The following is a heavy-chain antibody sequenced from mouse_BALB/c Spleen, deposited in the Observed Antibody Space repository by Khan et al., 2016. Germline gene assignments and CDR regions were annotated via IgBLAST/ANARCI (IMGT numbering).Heavy chain of an antibody. CDR2: ITSGGNT. V-gene: IGHV5-6-5*01. CDR3: TKGGCTSWFVY. J-gene: IGHJ3*01. Sequence: EVQLVESGGGLVKPGGSLKLSCAASGFTFSTMSWIRQTPEKRLEWVASITSGGNTYYPDSMKGRFTISRDNARNILYLQMSSLRSEDRAMYYCTKGGCTSWFVYWGQGTLVTVSA. D-gene: IGHD3-3*01. CDR1: GFTFST.